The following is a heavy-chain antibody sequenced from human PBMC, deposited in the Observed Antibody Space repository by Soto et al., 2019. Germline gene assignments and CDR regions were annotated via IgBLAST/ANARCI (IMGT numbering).Heavy chain of an antibody. CDR2: ISSSSSYI. Sequence: EVQLVESGGGLVKPGGSLRLSCAASGFTFSGYSMNWVRQAPGKGLEWVSSISSSSSYIYYADSVKGRFTISRDNAKNSLYLQMNSLRAEDTAVYYCARDLTTGTRYFDYWGQGTLVTVSS. CDR1: GFTFSGYS. J-gene: IGHJ4*02. CDR3: ARDLTTGTRYFDY. V-gene: IGHV3-21*01. D-gene: IGHD6-13*01.